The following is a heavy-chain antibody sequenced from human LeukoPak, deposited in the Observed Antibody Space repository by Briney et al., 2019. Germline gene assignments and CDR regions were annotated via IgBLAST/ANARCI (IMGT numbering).Heavy chain of an antibody. Sequence: ASVKVSCKASGYTFNNCYMHWVRQAPGQGLEWMGIINPSGGSTRYAQKFQGRVTMASDTSTSTVYMELSGLRSEDTAVYYCARDRKLANFFDYWGQGTLVTVSS. D-gene: IGHD1-14*01. J-gene: IGHJ4*02. CDR2: INPSGGST. V-gene: IGHV1-46*02. CDR3: ARDRKLANFFDY. CDR1: GYTFNNCY.